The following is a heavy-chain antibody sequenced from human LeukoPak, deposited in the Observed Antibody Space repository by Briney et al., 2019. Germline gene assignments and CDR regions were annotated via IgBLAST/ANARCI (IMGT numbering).Heavy chain of an antibody. CDR2: INPNSGGT. CDR3: ARDAIFQNWFDP. V-gene: IGHV1-2*02. Sequence: GASVKVSCKASGYTFTGYYMHWVRQAPGQELEWMGWINPNSGGTNYAQKFQGRVTMTRDTSISTAYMELSRLRSDDTAVYYCARDAIFQNWFDPWGQGTLVTVSS. J-gene: IGHJ5*02. CDR1: GYTFTGYY. D-gene: IGHD2-21*01.